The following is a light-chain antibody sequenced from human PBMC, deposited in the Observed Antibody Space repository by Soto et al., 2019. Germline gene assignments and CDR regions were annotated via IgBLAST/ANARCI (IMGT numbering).Light chain of an antibody. CDR1: QGISSY. V-gene: IGKV1-8*01. CDR3: QEYYSYPQT. CDR2: AAS. Sequence: IRMTQSPSSLSASTGDRVTITCRASQGISSYLAWYQQKPGKAPKLLIYAASTLQSGVPSRFSGSGPGTDFTLTISCLQSEDFATYFCQEYYSYPQTFGQGTKVDIK. J-gene: IGKJ1*01.